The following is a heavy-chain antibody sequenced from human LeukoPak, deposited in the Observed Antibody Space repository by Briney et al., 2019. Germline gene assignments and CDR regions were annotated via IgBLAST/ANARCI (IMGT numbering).Heavy chain of an antibody. D-gene: IGHD2-15*01. V-gene: IGHV1-8*01. CDR2: MNPNSGNT. J-gene: IGHJ5*02. Sequence: GASVKVSCKASGYTFTSYDINWVRQATGQGLEWMGWMNPNSGNTGYAQEFQGRVTMTRNTSISTAYMELSSLRSEDTAVYYCASASGGSSVDWFDPWGQGTLVTVSS. CDR3: ASASGGSSVDWFDP. CDR1: GYTFTSYD.